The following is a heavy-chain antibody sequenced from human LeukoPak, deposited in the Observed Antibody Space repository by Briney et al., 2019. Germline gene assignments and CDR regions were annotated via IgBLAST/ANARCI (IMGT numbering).Heavy chain of an antibody. Sequence: SETLSLTCTVSGGFINSYYWSWIRQPPGKGLEWIGNTDTSGSTNYNPSLKSRVTISLDTSKNQFSLKLSSVTAADTAVYYCVRAVGPVGGYDSPWGQGTLVTVSS. D-gene: IGHD5-12*01. CDR1: GGFINSYY. J-gene: IGHJ5*02. CDR2: TDTSGST. V-gene: IGHV4-4*09. CDR3: VRAVGPVGGYDSP.